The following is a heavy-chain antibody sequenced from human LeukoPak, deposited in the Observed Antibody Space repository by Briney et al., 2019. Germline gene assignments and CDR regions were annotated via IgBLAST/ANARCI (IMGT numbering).Heavy chain of an antibody. J-gene: IGHJ1*01. V-gene: IGHV1-2*02. D-gene: IGHD3-22*01. Sequence: ASVKVSCKASGYTFTGYYMHWVRQAPGQGLEWMGWINPNSGGTNYAQKFQGRVTMTRDTSISTAYMVLSRLRSDDTAVYYCARDLYYYDSSGYPNRAEYFQHWGQGTLVTVSS. CDR3: ARDLYYYDSSGYPNRAEYFQH. CDR1: GYTFTGYY. CDR2: INPNSGGT.